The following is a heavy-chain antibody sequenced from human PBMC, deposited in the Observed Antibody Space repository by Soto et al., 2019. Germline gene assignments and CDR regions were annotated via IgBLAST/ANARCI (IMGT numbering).Heavy chain of an antibody. J-gene: IGHJ6*02. CDR1: CVRVSHNSAA. V-gene: IGHV6-1*01. CDR2: TYYRAKWYN. CDR3: ARVGGSGKVVVAATYYYYYGMDV. D-gene: IGHD2-15*01. Sequence: SQTLSLTCDISCVRVSHNSAAWNWIRQSPTRGLEWLGRTYYRAKWYNDYAESVKSRITNNPDTSKNQFSLQLNSVTPEDPDVYYCARVGGSGKVVVAATYYYYYGMDVWGQGTTVTVSS.